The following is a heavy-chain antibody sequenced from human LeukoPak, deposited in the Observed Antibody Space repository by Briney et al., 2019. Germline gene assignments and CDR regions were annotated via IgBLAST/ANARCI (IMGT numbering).Heavy chain of an antibody. V-gene: IGHV3-23*01. CDR2: ITGSGGST. CDR1: GFTFSTYG. D-gene: IGHD1-26*01. J-gene: IGHJ4*02. Sequence: GGALRLSCAASGFTFSTYGMSWVRQAPGKGLEWAAAITGSGGSTFYADSVKGRFTISRDNSKNTLYLQMNSLRAEDTAVYYCAKRRIVGATTHFDYWGQGTLVTVSS. CDR3: AKRRIVGATTHFDY.